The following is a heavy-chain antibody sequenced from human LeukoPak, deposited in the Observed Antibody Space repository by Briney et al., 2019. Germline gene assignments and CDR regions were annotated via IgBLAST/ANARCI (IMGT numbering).Heavy chain of an antibody. D-gene: IGHD6-13*01. Sequence: GGSLRLSCAASGFTFSSYAMHWVRQAPGKGLEWVAVISYDGSNKYYADSVKGRFTISRENSKNTLYLQMNSLRAEDTAVYYCARDLLYSSSWYGGGDYWGQGTLVTVSS. CDR1: GFTFSSYA. V-gene: IGHV3-30*04. CDR3: ARDLLYSSSWYGGGDY. J-gene: IGHJ4*02. CDR2: ISYDGSNK.